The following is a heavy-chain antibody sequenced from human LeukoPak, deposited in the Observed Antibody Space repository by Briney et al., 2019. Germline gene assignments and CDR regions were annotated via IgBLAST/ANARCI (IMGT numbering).Heavy chain of an antibody. CDR2: INPGNGDS. CDR1: GYTFTVYF. D-gene: IGHD6-6*01. Sequence: ASVKVSCKASGYTFTVYFMHWFRQAPGQDLEWMGWINPGNGDSYSPQKFQGRVTMTRDTSISTAYMELTRLRSDDTAGYYCASEPWYSSSGWFDPWGQGTLVTVSS. CDR3: ASEPWYSSSGWFDP. J-gene: IGHJ5*02. V-gene: IGHV1-2*02.